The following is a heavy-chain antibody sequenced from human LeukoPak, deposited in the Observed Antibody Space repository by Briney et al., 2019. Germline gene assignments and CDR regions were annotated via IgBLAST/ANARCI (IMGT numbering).Heavy chain of an antibody. J-gene: IGHJ4*02. CDR2: IRNKGNNFAT. D-gene: IGHD3-22*01. Sequence: QPGGSLRLSCAASGFTVSSNYMSWVRQASGKGLEWVGRIRNKGNNFATAYAASVKGRFTISRDDSKNTAYLQMNSLKTQDTAVYYYYYDGSAPIGLERYWGQGTLVTVSS. V-gene: IGHV3-73*01. CDR1: GFTVSSNY. CDR3: YYDGSAPIGLERY.